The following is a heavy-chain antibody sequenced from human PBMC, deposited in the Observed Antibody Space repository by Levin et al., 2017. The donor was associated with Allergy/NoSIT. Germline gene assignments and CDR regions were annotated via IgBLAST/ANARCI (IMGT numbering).Heavy chain of an antibody. Sequence: GGSLRLSCAASGFTFSSYSMNWVRQAPGKGLEWVSSISSSSSYIYYADSVKGRFTISRDNAKNSLYLQMNSLRAEDTAVYYCARDGGGVVTMIVGDQEPFDYWGQGTLVTVSS. CDR2: ISSSSSYI. V-gene: IGHV3-21*01. CDR1: GFTFSSYS. CDR3: ARDGGGVVTMIVGDQEPFDY. D-gene: IGHD3-22*01. J-gene: IGHJ4*02.